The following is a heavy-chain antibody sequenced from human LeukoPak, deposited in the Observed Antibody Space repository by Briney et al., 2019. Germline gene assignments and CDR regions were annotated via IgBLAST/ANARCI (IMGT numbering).Heavy chain of an antibody. Sequence: SVKVSCKASGGAFSSYAISWVRQAPGQGLEWMGGIIPIFGTANYAQKFQGRVTITADESTSTAYMELSSLRSEDTAVYYCARGPDYGGNSVGLAYWGQGTLVTVSS. CDR2: IIPIFGTA. J-gene: IGHJ4*02. D-gene: IGHD4-23*01. V-gene: IGHV1-69*13. CDR3: ARGPDYGGNSVGLAY. CDR1: GGAFSSYA.